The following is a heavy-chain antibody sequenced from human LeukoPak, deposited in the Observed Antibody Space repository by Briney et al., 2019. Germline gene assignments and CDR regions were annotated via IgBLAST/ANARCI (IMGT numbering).Heavy chain of an antibody. CDR2: IYYSGST. J-gene: IGHJ5*02. D-gene: IGHD3-16*01. CDR1: GFTFSSYA. CDR3: ARGRLGGWFDP. Sequence: LRLSCAASGFTFSSYAMSWIRQHPGKGLEWIGYIYYSGSTYYNPSLKSRVTISVDTSKNQFSLKLSSVTAADTAVYYCARGRLGGWFDPWGQGTLVTVSS. V-gene: IGHV4-31*02.